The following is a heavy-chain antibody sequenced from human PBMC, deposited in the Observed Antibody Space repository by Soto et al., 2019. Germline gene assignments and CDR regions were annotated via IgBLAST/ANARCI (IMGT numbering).Heavy chain of an antibody. CDR2: IRSKANSYAT. CDR1: GFTFSGSA. J-gene: IGHJ6*02. D-gene: IGHD1-1*01. CDR3: TRRQLDATAYYYYGMDV. Sequence: GVSLRLSCAASGFTFSGSAMHWVRQASGKGLEWVGRIRSKANSYATAYAASVKGRFTISRDDSKNTAYLQMNSLKTEDTAVYYCTRRQLDATAYYYYGMDVWGQGTTVTGSS. V-gene: IGHV3-73*01.